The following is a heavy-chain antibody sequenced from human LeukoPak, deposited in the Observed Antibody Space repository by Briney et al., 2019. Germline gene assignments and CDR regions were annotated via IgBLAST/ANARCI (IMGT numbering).Heavy chain of an antibody. CDR3: ARYYDFWSGVDY. J-gene: IGHJ4*02. CDR2: INPNSGGT. Sequence: ASVKVSCKASGYTFTGYYMHWVRQAPGQGLEWMGWINPNSGGTNYAQKFQGRVTMTRDTSISTAYMELSRLRSDDTAVYYCARYYDFWSGVDYWGQGTLVTVPS. CDR1: GYTFTGYY. V-gene: IGHV1-2*02. D-gene: IGHD3-3*01.